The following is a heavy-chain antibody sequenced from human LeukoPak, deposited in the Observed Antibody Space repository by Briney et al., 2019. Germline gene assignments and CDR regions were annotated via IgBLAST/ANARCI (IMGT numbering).Heavy chain of an antibody. CDR1: SGSISSSSYY. V-gene: IGHV4-39*07. CDR2: IYYSGST. D-gene: IGHD3-22*01. Sequence: PSETLSLTCTVSSGSISSSSYYWGWIRQPPGKGLEWIGSIYYSGSTYYNPSLKSRVTMSVDTSKNQFSLKLSSVTAADTAVYYCAREPNNYDSSGYYWGLHAFDIWGQGTMVTVSS. CDR3: AREPNNYDSSGYYWGLHAFDI. J-gene: IGHJ3*02.